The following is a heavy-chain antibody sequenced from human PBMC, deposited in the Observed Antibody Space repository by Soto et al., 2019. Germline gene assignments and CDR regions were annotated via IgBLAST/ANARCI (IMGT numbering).Heavy chain of an antibody. D-gene: IGHD3-22*01. CDR2: ISSSGTYI. V-gene: IGHV3-21*01. CDR3: ARASYYYDGSGYHGY. Sequence: EVQLVESGGGLGKPGGSLRLSCAASGFTFSSYSMNWVRQAPGKGLEWVSSISSSGTYIYYADSVKGRCTISRDNAKNSQYLQMNSLRAEDTAVYYYARASYYYDGSGYHGYWGQGTLVTVSS. J-gene: IGHJ4*02. CDR1: GFTFSSYS.